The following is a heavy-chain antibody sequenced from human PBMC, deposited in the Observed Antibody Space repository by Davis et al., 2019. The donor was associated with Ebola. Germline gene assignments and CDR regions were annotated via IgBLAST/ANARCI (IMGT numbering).Heavy chain of an antibody. Sequence: GESLKISCVVSGITFSSYSINWVRQAPGKGLEWVSSISSDSSHIYYADSVKGRFTISRENAKNSLYLQMNSLRAEDTAVYYCASPSTETRYYYYYGMDVWGQGTTVTVSS. CDR2: ISSDSSHI. V-gene: IGHV3-21*01. CDR3: ASPSTETRYYYYYGMDV. J-gene: IGHJ6*02. CDR1: GITFSSYS. D-gene: IGHD4-11*01.